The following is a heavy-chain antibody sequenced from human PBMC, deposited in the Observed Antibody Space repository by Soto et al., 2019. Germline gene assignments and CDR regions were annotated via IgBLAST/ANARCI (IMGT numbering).Heavy chain of an antibody. Sequence: QVQLVQSGAEVKKPGASVKVSCKASGYTFTSYYMHWVRQAPGQGLEWMGIINPSGGSTSYAQKFQGRVTMNRDKSTSTVYMELSSLRSEDTAVYYCARDGCSSTSCYTGNWFDPWGQGTLVTVSS. V-gene: IGHV1-46*01. D-gene: IGHD2-2*02. CDR2: INPSGGST. CDR1: GYTFTSYY. CDR3: ARDGCSSTSCYTGNWFDP. J-gene: IGHJ5*02.